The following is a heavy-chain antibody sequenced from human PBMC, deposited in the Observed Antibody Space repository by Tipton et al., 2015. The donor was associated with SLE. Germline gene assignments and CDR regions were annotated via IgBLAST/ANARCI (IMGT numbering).Heavy chain of an antibody. CDR1: GFTFSSYE. D-gene: IGHD6-13*01. V-gene: IGHV3-48*03. CDR2: ISSSGSTI. CDR3: ATGVAAAGGEDAFDI. J-gene: IGHJ3*02. Sequence: SLRLSCAASGFTFSSYEMNWVRQAPGKGLEWVSYISSSGSTIYYADSVKGRFTISRDNVKNSLYLQMNSLRAEDTAVYYCATGVAAAGGEDAFDIWGQGTMVTVSS.